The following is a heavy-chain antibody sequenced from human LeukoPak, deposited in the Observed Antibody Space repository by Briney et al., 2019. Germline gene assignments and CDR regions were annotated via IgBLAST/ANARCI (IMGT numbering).Heavy chain of an antibody. CDR3: ARERYSSSSDYYYYMDV. CDR2: IYYSGST. CDR1: GGSISSYY. J-gene: IGHJ6*03. Sequence: PSETLSLTCTASGGSISSYYWSWIRQPPGKGLEWIGYIYYSGSTNYNPSLKSRVTISVDTSKNQFSLKLSSVTAADTAVYYCARERYSSSSDYYYYMDVWGKGTTVTVSS. D-gene: IGHD6-6*01. V-gene: IGHV4-4*08.